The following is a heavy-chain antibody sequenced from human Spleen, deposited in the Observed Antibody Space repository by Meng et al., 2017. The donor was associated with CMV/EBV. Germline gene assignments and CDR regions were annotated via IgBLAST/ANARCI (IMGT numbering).Heavy chain of an antibody. CDR2: IYYDGTT. Sequence: GSLRLSCTVSGPAVSSALYYWSWVRQPPGKGLEWIGYIYYDGTTNYNLSLKSRLTISIDTSRNRFSLRLTSVTAADTAVYYCARDGLHYYDSSSLWGQGTLVTVSS. D-gene: IGHD3-22*01. V-gene: IGHV4-61*01. J-gene: IGHJ4*02. CDR1: GPAVSSALYY. CDR3: ARDGLHYYDSSSL.